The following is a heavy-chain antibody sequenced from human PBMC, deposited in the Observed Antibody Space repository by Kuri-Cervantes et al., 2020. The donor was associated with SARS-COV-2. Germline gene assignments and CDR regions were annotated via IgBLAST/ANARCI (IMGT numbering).Heavy chain of an antibody. CDR2: IYYSGST. J-gene: IGHJ4*02. CDR1: GGSISSSSYY. Sequence: SETLSLTCTVSGGSISSSSYYWGWIRQPPGKGLEWIGSIYYSGSTYYNPSLKSRVTISVDTSISTAYMELSRLRSDDTAVYYCARGGIAARLVFDYWGQGTLVTVSS. V-gene: IGHV4-39*02. CDR3: ARGGIAARLVFDY. D-gene: IGHD6-6*01.